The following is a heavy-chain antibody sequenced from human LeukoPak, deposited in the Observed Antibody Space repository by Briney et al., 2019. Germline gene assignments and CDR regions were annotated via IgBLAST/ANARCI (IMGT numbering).Heavy chain of an antibody. Sequence: NTSETLSLTCTVSGGSISSSSYYWGWIRQPPGKGLEWIGSIYYSGSTYYNPSLKSRVTISVDTSKNQFSLKLSSVTAADTAVYYCARDGIYDSSGYYYWFDPWGQGTLVTVSS. CDR3: ARDGIYDSSGYYYWFDP. CDR1: GGSISSSSYY. D-gene: IGHD3-22*01. V-gene: IGHV4-39*07. J-gene: IGHJ5*02. CDR2: IYYSGST.